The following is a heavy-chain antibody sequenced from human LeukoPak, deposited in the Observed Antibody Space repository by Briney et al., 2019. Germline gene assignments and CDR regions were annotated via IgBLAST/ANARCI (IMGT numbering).Heavy chain of an antibody. D-gene: IGHD2/OR15-2a*01. Sequence: ASVKVSCKASGYTFSDYYIHWVRQAPGQGLEWLGWMNAKSGGTNYARRLQGRITMTRDTSITTAYMELTGLTSDDAAMYYCARIGVPKNIEVPGPDVRGQGTLVTVSS. CDR1: GYTFSDYY. CDR2: MNAKSGGT. J-gene: IGHJ4*02. CDR3: ARIGVPKNIEVPGPDV. V-gene: IGHV1-2*02.